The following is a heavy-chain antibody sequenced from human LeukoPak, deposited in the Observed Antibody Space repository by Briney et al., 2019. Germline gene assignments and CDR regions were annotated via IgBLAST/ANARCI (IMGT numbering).Heavy chain of an antibody. CDR1: GGSSSGYY. CDR3: ARKAYNWNYRFHFDY. D-gene: IGHD1-7*01. CDR2: INHSGST. V-gene: IGHV4-34*01. Sequence: SETLSLTCAVYGGSSSGYYWSWIRQPPGKGLEWIGEINHSGSTNYNPSLKSRVTISVDTSKNQFSLKLSSVTAADTAVYYCARKAYNWNYRFHFDYWGQGTLVTVSS. J-gene: IGHJ4*02.